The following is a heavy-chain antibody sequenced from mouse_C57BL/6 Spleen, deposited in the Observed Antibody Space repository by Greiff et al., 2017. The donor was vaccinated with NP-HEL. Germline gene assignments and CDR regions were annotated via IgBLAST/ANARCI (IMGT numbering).Heavy chain of an antibody. J-gene: IGHJ3*01. CDR1: GFTFSSYT. Sequence: DVKVVESGGGLVKPGGSLKLSCAASGFTFSSYTMSWVRQTPEKRLEWVATISGGGGNTYYPDSVKGRFTISRDNAKNTLYLQMSSLRSEDTALYYCASSYDRQTWFAYWGQGTLVTVSA. CDR3: ASSYDRQTWFAY. CDR2: ISGGGGNT. D-gene: IGHD2-3*01. V-gene: IGHV5-9*01.